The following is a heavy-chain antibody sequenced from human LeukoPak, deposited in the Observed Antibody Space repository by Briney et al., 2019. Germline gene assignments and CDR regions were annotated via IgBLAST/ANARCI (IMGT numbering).Heavy chain of an antibody. J-gene: IGHJ3*02. CDR2: IIPIFGTA. D-gene: IGHD1-14*01. V-gene: IGHV1-69*06. Sequence: ASVKVSCKASGGTFSSYAISWVRQAPGQGLEWMGGIIPIFGTANYAQKFQGRVTITADKSMSTAYMELSSLRSEDTAVYYCARGISPGAFDIWGQGTMVTVSS. CDR3: ARGISPGAFDI. CDR1: GGTFSSYA.